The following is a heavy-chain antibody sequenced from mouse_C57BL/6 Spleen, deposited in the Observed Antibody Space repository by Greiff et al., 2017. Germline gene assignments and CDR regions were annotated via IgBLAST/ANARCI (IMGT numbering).Heavy chain of an antibody. CDR1: GYTFTSYW. J-gene: IGHJ4*01. V-gene: IGHV1-64*01. CDR2: IHPNSGST. D-gene: IGHD1-1*01. CDR3: ARGQPDYYGRSYVGYAMDY. Sequence: QVQLQQPGAELVKPGASVKLSCRASGYTFTSYWMHWVKQRPGQGLEWIGMIHPNSGSTNYNEKFKSKATLTVDKSSSTAYMQLSSLTSEDSAVYYCARGQPDYYGRSYVGYAMDYWGQGTSVTVSS.